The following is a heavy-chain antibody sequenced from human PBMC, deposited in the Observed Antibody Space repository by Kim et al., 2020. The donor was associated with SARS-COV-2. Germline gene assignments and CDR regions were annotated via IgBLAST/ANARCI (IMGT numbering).Heavy chain of an antibody. V-gene: IGHV1-69*13. J-gene: IGHJ6*02. D-gene: IGHD6-19*01. Sequence: SVKVSCKASGGTFSSYAISWVRQAPGQGLEWMGGIIPIFGTANYAQKFQGRVTITADESTSTAYMELSSLRSEDTAVYYCARERSRVAGVPSYYYGMDVWGQGTTVTVSS. CDR1: GGTFSSYA. CDR2: IIPIFGTA. CDR3: ARERSRVAGVPSYYYGMDV.